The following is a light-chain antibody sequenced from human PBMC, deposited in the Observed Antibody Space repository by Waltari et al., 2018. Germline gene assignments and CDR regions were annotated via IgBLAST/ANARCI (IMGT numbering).Light chain of an antibody. CDR3: AAWDDSLNGWV. CDR1: SSTIGRNT. CDR2: SNN. Sequence: QSVLTQPPSASGTPGQRVPISCSGRSSTIGRNTVNWYQQPPGTAPKLLIYSNNQRPSGVPDRFSGSKSGTSASLAISGLQSEDEADYYCAAWDDSLNGWVFGGGTKLTVL. V-gene: IGLV1-44*01. J-gene: IGLJ3*02.